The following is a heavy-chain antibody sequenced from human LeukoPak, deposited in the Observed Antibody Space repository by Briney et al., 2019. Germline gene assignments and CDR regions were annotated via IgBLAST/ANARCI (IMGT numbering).Heavy chain of an antibody. V-gene: IGHV3-48*03. D-gene: IGHD5-12*01. CDR3: ARVSYSGYRDLDY. CDR1: GFTFSSYE. Sequence: PGGSLRLSCAASGFTFSSYEMNWVRQAPGKGLEWASYISSSGSTIYYADSVKGRFTISRDNAKNSLYLQMNSLRAEDTAVYYCARVSYSGYRDLDYWGQGTLVTVSS. CDR2: ISSSGSTI. J-gene: IGHJ4*02.